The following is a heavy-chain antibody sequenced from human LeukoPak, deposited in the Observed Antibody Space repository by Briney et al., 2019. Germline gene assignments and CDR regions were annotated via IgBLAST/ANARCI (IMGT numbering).Heavy chain of an antibody. CDR2: TYYSGST. J-gene: IGHJ4*02. D-gene: IGHD3-9*01. CDR3: ARGSSILTGPMGYFDY. V-gene: IGHV4-59*01. CDR1: GGSISSYY. Sequence: SETLSLTCSVSGGSISSYYWSWIRQPPGKGLEWIGYTYYSGSTNYNPSLKSRVTISVDTSKNQFSLKLSSVTAADTAVYYCARGSSILTGPMGYFDYWGQGTLVTVSS.